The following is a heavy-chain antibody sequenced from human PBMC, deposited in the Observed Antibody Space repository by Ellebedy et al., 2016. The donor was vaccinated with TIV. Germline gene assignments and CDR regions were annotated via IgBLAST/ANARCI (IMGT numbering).Heavy chain of an antibody. J-gene: IGHJ4*02. CDR2: VKQDGTEK. Sequence: PGGSLRLSCEASGFTFTSYWMYWVRQAPGEGLEWVATVKQDGTEKFYVDSVKGRFTISRDNAKKSLYLQMNSLRTDDTAIYYCTRERYHYDTNGRFQYYFDDWGQGTLVTVSS. V-gene: IGHV3-7*03. CDR1: GFTFTSYW. CDR3: TRERYHYDTNGRFQYYFDD. D-gene: IGHD3-22*01.